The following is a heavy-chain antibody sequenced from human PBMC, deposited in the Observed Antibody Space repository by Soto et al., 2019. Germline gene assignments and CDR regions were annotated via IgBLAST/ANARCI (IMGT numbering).Heavy chain of an antibody. Sequence: QVQLQESGPGLVKPSGTLSLTCAVSGGSISSSNWWSWVRQPPGKGLEWIGEIYHSGSTNYNPSLKSQVTISVDRSKNQFSLKLSSVTAADTAVYYCARGNSGNYYFDYWGQGTLVTVSS. D-gene: IGHD1-26*01. CDR1: GGSISSSNW. J-gene: IGHJ4*02. CDR2: IYHSGST. CDR3: ARGNSGNYYFDY. V-gene: IGHV4-4*02.